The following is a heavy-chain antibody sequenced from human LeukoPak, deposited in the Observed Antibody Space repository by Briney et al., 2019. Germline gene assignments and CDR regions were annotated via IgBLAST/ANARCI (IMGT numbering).Heavy chain of an antibody. Sequence: GGSLRLSCAASGFTFSSYAMRWVRQAPGKGLEWVAVISYDGSNKYYADSVKGRFTISRDNSKNTLYLQMNSLRAEDTAVYYCAKDPIFSGSYGVFDSWGQGTLVTVSS. CDR2: ISYDGSNK. J-gene: IGHJ4*02. V-gene: IGHV3-30-3*01. CDR1: GFTFSSYA. D-gene: IGHD1-26*01. CDR3: AKDPIFSGSYGVFDS.